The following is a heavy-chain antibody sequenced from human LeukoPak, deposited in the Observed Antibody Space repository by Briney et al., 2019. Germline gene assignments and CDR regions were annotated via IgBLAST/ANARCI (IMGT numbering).Heavy chain of an antibody. CDR2: ISAYNGNT. Sequence: ASVTVSCTASGYTFTIYGISWVRQAPGQGLEWMGWISAYNGNTNYAQMLQGRVTITTDTSTSKAYMELRSLRSDDTAVYYCARDFHSLNYCSGGSCYELGYWGQGTLVTVSS. V-gene: IGHV1-18*01. J-gene: IGHJ4*02. D-gene: IGHD2-15*01. CDR1: GYTFTIYG. CDR3: ARDFHSLNYCSGGSCYELGY.